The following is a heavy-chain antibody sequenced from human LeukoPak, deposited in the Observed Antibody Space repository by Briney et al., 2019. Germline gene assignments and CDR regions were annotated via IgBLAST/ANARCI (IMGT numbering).Heavy chain of an antibody. CDR1: GGSFSGYY. J-gene: IGHJ6*03. D-gene: IGHD3-22*01. Sequence: SETLSLTCAVYGGSFSGYYWSWIRQPPGKGLEWNGAIKHRGSTNYNRSLKSRVTISVDTPKNQFSRKLGSVTAADTAVYYCARGRRLIVVGHYYYYMDVWGKGTTVTVYS. CDR2: IKHRGST. V-gene: IGHV4-34*01. CDR3: ARGRRLIVVGHYYYYMDV.